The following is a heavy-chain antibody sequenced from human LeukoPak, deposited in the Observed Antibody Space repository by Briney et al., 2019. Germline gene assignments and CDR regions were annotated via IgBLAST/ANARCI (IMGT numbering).Heavy chain of an antibody. CDR1: GGSISSYY. D-gene: IGHD6-13*01. V-gene: IGHV4-59*08. CDR3: ARHQRKSSSELPDYFGY. CDR2: IYYSGST. J-gene: IGHJ4*02. Sequence: SETLSLTCTVSGGSISSYYWSWIRQPPGKGLEWIGYIYYSGSTNYNPSLKSRVTISVDTSKNQFSLKLSSVTAADTAVYYCARHQRKSSSELPDYFGYWGQGTLVTVSS.